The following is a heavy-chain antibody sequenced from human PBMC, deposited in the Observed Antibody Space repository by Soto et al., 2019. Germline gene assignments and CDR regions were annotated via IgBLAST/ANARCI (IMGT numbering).Heavy chain of an antibody. J-gene: IGHJ6*02. D-gene: IGHD2-2*01. Sequence: VKVSCKASGYTFTSYAMHWVRQAPGQRLEWMGWINAGNGKANYAQKFQGRVTITTDESTSTAYMELSSLRSEDTAVYYCARHDCISTSCYYYYYYSMDVWGQGTTVTVSS. CDR3: ARHDCISTSCYYYYYYSMDV. V-gene: IGHV1-3*01. CDR2: INAGNGKA. CDR1: GYTFTSYA.